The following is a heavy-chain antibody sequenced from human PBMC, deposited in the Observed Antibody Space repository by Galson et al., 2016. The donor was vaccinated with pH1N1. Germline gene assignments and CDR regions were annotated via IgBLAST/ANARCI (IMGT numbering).Heavy chain of an antibody. J-gene: IGHJ4*02. CDR1: GFSISNNW. CDR3: ARDCFGADDS. V-gene: IGHV3-74*01. CDR2: INRDGTTI. D-gene: IGHD3-10*01. Sequence: SLRLSCAAASGFSISNNWMHWVRQAPGKGLAWVSRINRDGTTINYADSVKGRFTISRDNGKNTLYLQMNSLRADDTAVYYCARDCFGADDSWGQGTLVTVFS.